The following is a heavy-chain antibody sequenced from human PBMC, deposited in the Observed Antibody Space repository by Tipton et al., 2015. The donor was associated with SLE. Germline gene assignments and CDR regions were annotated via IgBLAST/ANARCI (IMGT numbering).Heavy chain of an antibody. J-gene: IGHJ6*03. CDR2: IYYSGST. CDR3: ARTRDYYYYMDV. CDR1: GGSIISSSHQ. V-gene: IGHV4-39*01. D-gene: IGHD5-24*01. Sequence: LRLSCTVSGGSIISSSHQWGWIRQPPGKGLEWIGTIYYSGSTFYSPSLKSRATIFIDTSKNQFSLKLNSVTAADTAVYYCARTRDYYYYMDVWGKGTTVTVSS.